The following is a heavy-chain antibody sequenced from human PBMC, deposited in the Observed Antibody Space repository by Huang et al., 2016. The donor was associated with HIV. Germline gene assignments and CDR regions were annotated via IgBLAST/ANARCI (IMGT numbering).Heavy chain of an antibody. CDR2: ISQSGRT. D-gene: IGHD2-2*01. J-gene: IGHJ5*02. Sequence: QVRLDQWGAGLLKPSETLTLTCAVYGDSLSGFFWSWIRQSPGRCLEWIGEISQSGRTNDNPSLKSRVTIAIDTSKKQFSLKLKSVTADDTSTYYCARGRGTSWSFFDTWGQGSFVTVSS. CDR3: ARGRGTSWSFFDT. CDR1: GDSLSGFF. V-gene: IGHV4-34*01.